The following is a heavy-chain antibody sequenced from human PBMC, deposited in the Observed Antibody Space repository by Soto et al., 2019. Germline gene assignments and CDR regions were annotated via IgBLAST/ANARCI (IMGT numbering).Heavy chain of an antibody. J-gene: IGHJ6*02. D-gene: IGHD6-6*01. Sequence: PGESLKISCKGSGYSFTSYWIGWVRQMPGKGLEWMGIIYPGDSDTRYSPSFQSQVNISADKSISTAYLQWSSLKASDNAMYYCATGSSSKGNYYYGMDVWGQGTTVTAP. CDR1: GYSFTSYW. CDR2: IYPGDSDT. CDR3: ATGSSSKGNYYYGMDV. V-gene: IGHV5-51*01.